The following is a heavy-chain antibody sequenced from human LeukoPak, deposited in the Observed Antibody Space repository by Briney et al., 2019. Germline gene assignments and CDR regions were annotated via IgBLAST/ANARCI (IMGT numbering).Heavy chain of an antibody. CDR3: ATERDSSWTFDS. Sequence: GGSLRLSCSTSGFTFDDYAMHWVRQAPGKGLEWVSSITWNSGQIDYAQSVKGRFTISRDNAKNSLYLQMNSLRAEDTAVYYCATERDSSWTFDSWGQGTLVTVSS. J-gene: IGHJ4*02. V-gene: IGHV3-9*01. D-gene: IGHD6-13*01. CDR2: ITWNSGQI. CDR1: GFTFDDYA.